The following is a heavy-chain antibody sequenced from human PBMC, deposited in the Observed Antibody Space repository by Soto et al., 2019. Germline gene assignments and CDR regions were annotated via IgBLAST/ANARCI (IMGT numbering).Heavy chain of an antibody. CDR3: ARGDILTGYFYWYFDL. CDR1: GFTLSSYG. CDR2: IWYDGSNK. J-gene: IGHJ2*01. Sequence: QVQLVESGGGVVQPGRSLRLSCAASGFTLSSYGMHWVRQAPGKGLEWVAVIWYDGSNKYYADSVKGRFTISRDNSKNTLYLQMNSLRAEDTAVYYCARGDILTGYFYWYFDLWGRGTLVTVSS. D-gene: IGHD3-9*01. V-gene: IGHV3-33*01.